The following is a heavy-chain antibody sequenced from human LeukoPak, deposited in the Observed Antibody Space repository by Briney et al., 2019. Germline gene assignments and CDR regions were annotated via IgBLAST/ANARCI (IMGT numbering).Heavy chain of an antibody. Sequence: GGSLRLSCAASGFTFGSYAMSWVRQAPGKGLEWVSFISPSGDRTSNADSVKGRFTISRDNSKNTLYLQMNSLRAEDTAVYYCAKGIYSSGWGYFDYWGHGTLVTVSS. J-gene: IGHJ4*01. CDR1: GFTFGSYA. CDR3: AKGIYSSGWGYFDY. D-gene: IGHD6-19*01. V-gene: IGHV3-23*01. CDR2: ISPSGDRT.